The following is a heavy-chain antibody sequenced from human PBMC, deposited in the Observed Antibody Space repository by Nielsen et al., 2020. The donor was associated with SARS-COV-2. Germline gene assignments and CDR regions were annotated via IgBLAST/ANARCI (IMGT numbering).Heavy chain of an antibody. CDR3: ARAESGDWDGNWFDS. Sequence: ASVKVSCKASGYRFSSYAMHWVRQAPGQSLEWMGWIDAGKSNAKYSQRFQGRVSMTTDTSAGIGYMEMSGLTLEDTAVYYCARAESGDWDGNWFDSWGQGTLVTVSS. V-gene: IGHV1-3*01. CDR1: GYRFSSYA. J-gene: IGHJ5*01. CDR2: IDAGKSNA. D-gene: IGHD2-21*02.